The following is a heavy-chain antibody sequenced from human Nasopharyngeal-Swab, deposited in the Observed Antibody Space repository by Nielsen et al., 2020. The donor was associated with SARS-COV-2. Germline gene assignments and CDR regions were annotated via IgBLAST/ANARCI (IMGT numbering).Heavy chain of an antibody. J-gene: IGHJ4*02. CDR1: GFTFSSYS. CDR3: ARDKGYSSLQSSSDY. D-gene: IGHD6-13*01. CDR2: ISSSSSYI. V-gene: IGHV3-21*01. Sequence: GESLKISCAASGFTFSSYSMNWVRQAPGKGPEWVSSISSSSSYIYYADSVKGRFTIFRDNAKNSLYLQMNSLRAEDTAVYYCARDKGYSSLQSSSDYWGQGTLVTVSS.